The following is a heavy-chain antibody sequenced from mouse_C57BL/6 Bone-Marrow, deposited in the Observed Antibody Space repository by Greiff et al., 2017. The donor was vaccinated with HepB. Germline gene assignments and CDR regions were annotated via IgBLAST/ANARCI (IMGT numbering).Heavy chain of an antibody. CDR2: INPSNGGP. V-gene: IGHV1-53*01. D-gene: IGHD1-1*01. CDR3: ARGGITTVVAHWYFDV. J-gene: IGHJ1*03. CDR1: GYTFTSYW. Sequence: QVHVKQPGTELVKPGASVKLSCKASGYTFTSYWMHWVKQRPGQGLEWIGNINPSNGGPNYNEKFKSKATLTVDKSSSTAYMQLSSLTSEDSAVYYCARGGITTVVAHWYFDVWGTGTTVTVSS.